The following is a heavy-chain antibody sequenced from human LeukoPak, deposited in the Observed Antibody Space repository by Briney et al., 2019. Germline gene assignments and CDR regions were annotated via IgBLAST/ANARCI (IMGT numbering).Heavy chain of an antibody. V-gene: IGHV4-59*08. J-gene: IGHJ4*02. D-gene: IGHD6-13*01. CDR1: GGSISSYY. CDR3: ARHKSGIVAAVDY. Sequence: SETLSLTCTVSGGSISSYYWSWIRQPPGKGPEWIGYIYYSGSTYYNPSLNSRVTISVDTSKNHFSLKLSSVTATDTAVYYCARHKSGIVAAVDYWGRGTLVTVSS. CDR2: IYYSGST.